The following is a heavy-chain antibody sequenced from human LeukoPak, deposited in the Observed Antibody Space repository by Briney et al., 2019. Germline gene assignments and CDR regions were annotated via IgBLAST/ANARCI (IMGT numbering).Heavy chain of an antibody. CDR2: ISGSGGST. V-gene: IGHV3-23*01. J-gene: IGHJ4*02. CDR3: AKVIDYGPDY. Sequence: PGGSLRLSCAASGFIFSIYNMNWVRQAPGKGLEWVSTISGSGGSTYYADSVKGRFTISRGNSKNTLYLQMNSLTAEDTAVYYCAKVIDYGPDYWGQGTLVTVSS. CDR1: GFIFSIYN. D-gene: IGHD4-17*01.